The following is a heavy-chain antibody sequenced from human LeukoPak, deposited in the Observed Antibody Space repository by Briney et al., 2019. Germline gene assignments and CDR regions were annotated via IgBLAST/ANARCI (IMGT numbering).Heavy chain of an antibody. CDR2: ISHSATT. J-gene: IGHJ6*03. V-gene: IGHV4-38-2*02. D-gene: IGHD3-10*01. CDR3: ARVPGSAYHYMDV. CDR1: GYSITTGCY. Sequence: SETLSLTCTVSGYSITTGCYWGWLRQSPGTGLEWIGSISHSATTYYNPSHKSRVTIFLDTSKNQFSLKLTSVTAADTAAYYCARVPGSAYHYMDVWGKGTWSPSP.